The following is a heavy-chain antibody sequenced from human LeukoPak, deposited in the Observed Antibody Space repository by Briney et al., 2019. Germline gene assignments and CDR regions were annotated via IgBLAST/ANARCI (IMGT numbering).Heavy chain of an antibody. J-gene: IGHJ4*02. Sequence: ASVKVSCKASGYTFTSYGISWVRQAPGQGLEWMGWISAYNGNTNYAQKLQGRVTMTTDTSTSTAYMELRSLRSDDTAVYYRARFVYYYDSSGYYSAPDYWGQGTLVTVSS. CDR3: ARFVYYYDSSGYYSAPDY. CDR2: ISAYNGNT. D-gene: IGHD3-22*01. CDR1: GYTFTSYG. V-gene: IGHV1-18*01.